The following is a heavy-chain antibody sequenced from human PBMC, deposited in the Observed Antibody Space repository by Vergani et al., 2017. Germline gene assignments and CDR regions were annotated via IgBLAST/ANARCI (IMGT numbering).Heavy chain of an antibody. CDR1: GGSISSSSYY. V-gene: IGHV4-61*02. D-gene: IGHD3-3*01. Sequence: QVQLQESGPGLVKPSQTLSLTCTVSGGSISSSSYYWNWIRQPAGKGLEWIGRIYSSRITNYNPSLKSRVTISIDTSKNQFSLKLNSVTAADTAVYYCATRSYDRVDYWGKGALVSVSS. CDR2: IYSSRIT. J-gene: IGHJ4*02. CDR3: ATRSYDRVDY.